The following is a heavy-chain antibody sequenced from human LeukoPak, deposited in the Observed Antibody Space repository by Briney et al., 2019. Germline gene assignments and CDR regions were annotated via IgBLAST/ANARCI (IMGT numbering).Heavy chain of an antibody. CDR1: GFTFDDYG. D-gene: IGHD3-3*01. J-gene: IGHJ4*02. V-gene: IGHV3-20*04. CDR2: INWNGGST. Sequence: PGGSLRLSCAASGFTFDDYGMSWVRQAPGKGLEGVPGINWNGGSTGYADSVKGRFTISRDNAKNSLYLQMDSLRAEDTALYYCARAGGVVIAGPFDYWGQGTLVTVSS. CDR3: ARAGGVVIAGPFDY.